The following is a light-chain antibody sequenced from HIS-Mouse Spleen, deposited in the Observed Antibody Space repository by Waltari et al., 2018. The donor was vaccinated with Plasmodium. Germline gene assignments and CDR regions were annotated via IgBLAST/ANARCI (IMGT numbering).Light chain of an antibody. J-gene: IGLJ2*01. CDR2: YVS. CDR1: SSDVGGYNY. Sequence: QSALTQPASVSGSPGQSITISCTGTSSDVGGYNYVSLYQQHSGNAPKLMIYYVSNRPAGVANRFSCSKAGNTASLTIAGLQAEDEADYYCSSYTSSSTLVFGGGTKLTVL. V-gene: IGLV2-14*03. CDR3: SSYTSSSTLV.